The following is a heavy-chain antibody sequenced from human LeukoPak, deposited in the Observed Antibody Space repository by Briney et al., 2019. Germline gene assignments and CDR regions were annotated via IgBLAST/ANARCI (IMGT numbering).Heavy chain of an antibody. Sequence: KASETLSLTCAVYGGSFSGYYWSWIRQPPGKGLEWIGEINHSGSTNYNPSLKSRVTISVDTSKNQFSLKLSSVTAADTAVYYCAREGVAAMVYFDYWGQGTLVTVSS. J-gene: IGHJ4*02. V-gene: IGHV4-34*01. CDR3: AREGVAAMVYFDY. CDR1: GGSFSGYY. D-gene: IGHD5-18*01. CDR2: INHSGST.